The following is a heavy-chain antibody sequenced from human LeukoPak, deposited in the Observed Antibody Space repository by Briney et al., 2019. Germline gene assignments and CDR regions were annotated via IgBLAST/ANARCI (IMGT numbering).Heavy chain of an antibody. J-gene: IGHJ3*01. D-gene: IGHD6-19*01. CDR2: ISGSSRTT. Sequence: PGGSLTLSCAASGFTFSDFDLNWVRQAPGKGLEWVSYISGSSRTTYYTDSVKGRFTISRDNAKNSLYLQMNSLRAEDTAVYYCARPTTSGLYSHWGQGTMVTVSS. V-gene: IGHV3-48*01. CDR3: ARPTTSGLYSH. CDR1: GFTFSDFD.